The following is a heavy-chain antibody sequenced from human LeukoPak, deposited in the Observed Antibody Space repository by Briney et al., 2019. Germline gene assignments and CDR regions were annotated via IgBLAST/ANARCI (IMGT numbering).Heavy chain of an antibody. V-gene: IGHV4-59*01. J-gene: IGHJ3*02. D-gene: IGHD3-3*01. CDR1: GGSISSYY. CDR2: IYYSGST. CDR3: ARAFWSGSTPAFDI. Sequence: SETLSLTCTVSGGSISSYYWSWIRQPPGKGLEWIGYIYYSGSTNYNPSLKSRVTISVDTSKNQFSLKLSSVTAADTAVYYCARAFWSGSTPAFDIWGQGTMVTVSS.